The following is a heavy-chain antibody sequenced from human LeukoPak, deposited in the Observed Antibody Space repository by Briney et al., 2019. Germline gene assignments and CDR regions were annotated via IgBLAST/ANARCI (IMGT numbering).Heavy chain of an antibody. Sequence: GGSLRLSCAASGFTFSGSVMHWVRQAPGKGLEWVAVIANDAKTTYYADSVKGRFTISRDNSKDTLYLQMNSLRAEDTAVYYCTKEGLPSGSSWSAWFDPWGQGTLVTVSS. V-gene: IGHV3-30*18. CDR2: IANDAKTT. CDR1: GFTFSGSV. D-gene: IGHD3-10*01. J-gene: IGHJ5*02. CDR3: TKEGLPSGSSWSAWFDP.